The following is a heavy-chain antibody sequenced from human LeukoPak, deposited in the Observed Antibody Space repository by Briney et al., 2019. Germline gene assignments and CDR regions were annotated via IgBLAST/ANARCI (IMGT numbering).Heavy chain of an antibody. CDR3: ARDVSSTSSWWFDP. Sequence: GASVKVSCKASGYTFTSYGISWVRQAPGQGLEWMGWISAYNGNTNYAPKLQGRVTMTTDTSTSTAYMELRSLRSDDTAVYYCARDVSSTSSWWFDPWGQGTLVIVSS. CDR1: GYTFTSYG. CDR2: ISAYNGNT. J-gene: IGHJ5*02. D-gene: IGHD2-2*01. V-gene: IGHV1-18*01.